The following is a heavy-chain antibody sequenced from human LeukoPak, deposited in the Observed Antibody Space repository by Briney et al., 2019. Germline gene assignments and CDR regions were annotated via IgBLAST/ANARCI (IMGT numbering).Heavy chain of an antibody. V-gene: IGHV1-8*02. CDR1: GYTFTSYG. D-gene: IGHD3-3*01. CDR2: MNPNSGNT. CDR3: ARGGDVLRFLESPTLDY. J-gene: IGHJ4*02. Sequence: GSVKVSCKASGYTFTSYGISWVRQAPGQGLEWMGWMNPNSGNTGYAQKFQGRVTMTRNTSISTAYMELSSLRSEDTAVYYCARGGDVLRFLESPTLDYWGQGTLVTVSS.